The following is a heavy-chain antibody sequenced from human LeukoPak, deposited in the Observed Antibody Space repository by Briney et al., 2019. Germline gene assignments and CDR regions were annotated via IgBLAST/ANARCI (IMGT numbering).Heavy chain of an antibody. J-gene: IGHJ4*02. D-gene: IGHD2-2*01. CDR2: IDHSGST. CDR3: ATRGVPAATNLAY. CDR1: CGSFSGYY. V-gene: IGHV4-34*01. Sequence: SETLSLTCAVYCGSFSGYYWSWISQPPGKGLEWIGEIDHSGSTNYNPSLKGRVTISVDTSKNQFSLRLRSVTAADTAVYYCATRGVPAATNLAYWGQGTLVTVSS.